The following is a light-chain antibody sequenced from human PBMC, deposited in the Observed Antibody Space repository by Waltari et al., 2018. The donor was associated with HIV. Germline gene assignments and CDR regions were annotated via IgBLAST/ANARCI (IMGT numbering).Light chain of an antibody. CDR1: SSDLGYFDY. J-gene: IGLJ1*01. CDR3: CSYAGAYTYV. V-gene: IGLV2-11*01. Sequence: QSALTQPRSVSGSPGQSVPISCPGTSSDLGYFDYVSWYQQYPGKAPKVIIYEVDQRPSGVPDRFTGSKSGITASLTISGLQGEDEADYYCCSYAGAYTYVFGTGTKVNVL. CDR2: EVD.